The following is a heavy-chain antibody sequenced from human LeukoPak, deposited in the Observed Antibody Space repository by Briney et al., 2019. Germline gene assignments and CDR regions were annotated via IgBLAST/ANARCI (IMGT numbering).Heavy chain of an antibody. J-gene: IGHJ5*02. D-gene: IGHD3/OR15-3a*01. CDR1: GGSISSSSYY. CDR3: ARSFGLP. CDR2: IYYSGST. Sequence: PSETLSLTCTVSGGSISSSSYYWGWIRQPPGKGLEWIGYIYYSGSTNYNPSLKSRVTISVDTSKNQFSLKLSSVTAADTAVYYCARSFGLPWGQGILVTVSS. V-gene: IGHV4-61*05.